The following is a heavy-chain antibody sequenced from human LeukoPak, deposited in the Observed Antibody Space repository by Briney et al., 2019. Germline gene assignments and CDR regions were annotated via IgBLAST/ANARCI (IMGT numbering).Heavy chain of an antibody. V-gene: IGHV3-7*01. J-gene: IGHJ4*02. CDR1: GFSFSNHY. CDR3: TRVIVAVPGYFDYFDF. Sequence: GGSLRLSCGASGFSFSNHYMRWIRQAPGKGLEWVAYINEDGSNKWHLGSVKGRFTVSRDNARNALYLQMNSLRVEDTAVYYCTRVIVAVPGYFDYFDFWGQGALVTVSS. D-gene: IGHD6-19*01. CDR2: INEDGSNK.